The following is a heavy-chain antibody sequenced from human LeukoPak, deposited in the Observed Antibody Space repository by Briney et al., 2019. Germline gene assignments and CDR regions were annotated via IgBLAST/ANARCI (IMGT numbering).Heavy chain of an antibody. J-gene: IGHJ3*02. Sequence: SETLSLTCTVSGGSISSSSYYWGWIRQPPGKGLEWIGSIYYSGSTYYNPSLKSRVTISVDTSKNQFSLKLSSVTAADTAMYFCARDPLSTNDFDTWGQGTMVTVSS. CDR3: ARDPLSTNDFDT. D-gene: IGHD1-1*01. V-gene: IGHV4-39*07. CDR1: GGSISSSSYY. CDR2: IYYSGST.